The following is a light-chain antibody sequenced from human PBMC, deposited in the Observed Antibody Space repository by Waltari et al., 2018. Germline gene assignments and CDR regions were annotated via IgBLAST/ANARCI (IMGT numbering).Light chain of an antibody. V-gene: IGKV3-15*01. J-gene: IGKJ1*01. CDR3: QQYNNWSRT. Sequence: EIVMTQSPATLSVSPGERATLSCRASESVSSNLAWFQQKPGQAPRLLISGASTRATGIPARFSGSGSGTEFTLTIGSLQSEDFAVYYCQQYNNWSRTFGQGTKVEIK. CDR1: ESVSSN. CDR2: GAS.